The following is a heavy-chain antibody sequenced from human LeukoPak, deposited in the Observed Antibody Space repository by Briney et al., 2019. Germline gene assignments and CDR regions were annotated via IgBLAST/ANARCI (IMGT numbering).Heavy chain of an antibody. CDR2: IIPIFGTA. J-gene: IGHJ6*04. CDR1: GYTFTGYY. CDR3: AWRPPTVTTWSFVDV. D-gene: IGHD4-11*01. Sequence: RASVKVSCKASGYTFTGYYMHWVRQAPGQGLEWMGGIIPIFGTANYAQKFQGRVTITADKSTSTAYMELSSLRSEDTAVYYCAWRPPTVTTWSFVDVWGKGTTVTVSS. V-gene: IGHV1-69*06.